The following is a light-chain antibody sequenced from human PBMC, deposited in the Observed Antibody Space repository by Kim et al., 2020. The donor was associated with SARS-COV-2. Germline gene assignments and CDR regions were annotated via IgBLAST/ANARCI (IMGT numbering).Light chain of an antibody. CDR3: YSYTSSSTWV. CDR1: SSDVGGYNY. CDR2: DVS. J-gene: IGLJ3*02. V-gene: IGLV2-14*04. Sequence: GQSITISCTGTSSDVGGYNYVSWYQQHPGNAPNLMIYDVSKRPSGVSNRFSGSKSGNTASLTISGLQAEDEADYYCYSYTSSSTWVFGGGTKLTVL.